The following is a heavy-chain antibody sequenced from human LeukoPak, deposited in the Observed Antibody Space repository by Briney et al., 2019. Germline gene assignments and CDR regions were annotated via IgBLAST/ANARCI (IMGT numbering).Heavy chain of an antibody. J-gene: IGHJ3*02. CDR2: IYTSGST. V-gene: IGHV4-61*02. CDR3: ARWGNDLNAFDI. D-gene: IGHD3-16*01. CDR1: GGSISSGSYY. Sequence: SETLSLTCTVSGGSISSGSYYWSWIRQPAGKGLEWIGRIYTSGSTNYNPSLKSRVTISVDTSKNQFSLKLSSVTAADTAVYYCARWGNDLNAFDIWGQGTMVTVSS.